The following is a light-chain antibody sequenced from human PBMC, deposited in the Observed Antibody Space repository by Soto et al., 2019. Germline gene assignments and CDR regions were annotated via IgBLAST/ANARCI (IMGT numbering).Light chain of an antibody. CDR1: SSDIGTYDY. CDR2: EVS. J-gene: IGLJ1*01. Sequence: QSVLTQPASVSGSPGQSITISCTGTSSDIGTYDYVSWYQQHPGKAPKLMIYEVSNRPSGVSNRFSGSKSGNTASLTISGLQAEDEADYYCSSYISSSTLVFGTGTKVTVL. CDR3: SSYISSSTLV. V-gene: IGLV2-14*01.